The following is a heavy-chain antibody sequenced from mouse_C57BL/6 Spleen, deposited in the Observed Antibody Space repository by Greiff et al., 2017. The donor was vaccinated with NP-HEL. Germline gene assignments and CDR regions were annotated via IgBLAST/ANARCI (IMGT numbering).Heavy chain of an antibody. V-gene: IGHV1-19*01. CDR1: GYTFTDYY. Sequence: EVQLQQSGPVLVKPGASVKMSCKASGYTFTDYYMNWVKQSHGKSLEWIGVINPYNGGTSYNQKFKGKATLTVDKSSSTAYMELNSLTSEDSAVYYCAREGGLLRNYAMDYWGQGTSVTVSS. CDR3: AREGGLLRNYAMDY. CDR2: INPYNGGT. J-gene: IGHJ4*01. D-gene: IGHD2-3*01.